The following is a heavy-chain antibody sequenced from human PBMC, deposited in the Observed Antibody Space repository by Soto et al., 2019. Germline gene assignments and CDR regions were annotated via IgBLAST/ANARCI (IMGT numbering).Heavy chain of an antibody. Sequence: SETLSLTCTASGGSSSSSTYSWGWIRQPPGKVLEWIGSIHYSGATYYNPSLKSRVSIXXXXSXSXFXLXXXXVTXADTALYFCARQGSNSSRRLSWFDPWGQGTLVT. J-gene: IGHJ5*02. CDR3: ARQGSNSSRRLSWFDP. D-gene: IGHD3-16*01. CDR1: GGSSSSSTYS. CDR2: IHYSGAT. V-gene: IGHV4-39*01.